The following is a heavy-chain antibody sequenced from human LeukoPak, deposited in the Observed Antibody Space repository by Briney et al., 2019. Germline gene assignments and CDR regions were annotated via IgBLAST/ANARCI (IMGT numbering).Heavy chain of an antibody. Sequence: TGGSLRLSCTASGFTFGDYAMSWVRQAPGKGLEWVANIKRDGSEKYYVDSVKGRFTISRDNAKNSLYLQMNSLRAEDTAVYYCATDDNSGSDYWGQGTLVTVSS. CDR3: ATDDNSGSDY. CDR2: IKRDGSEK. V-gene: IGHV3-7*01. CDR1: GFTFGDYA. J-gene: IGHJ4*02. D-gene: IGHD3-22*01.